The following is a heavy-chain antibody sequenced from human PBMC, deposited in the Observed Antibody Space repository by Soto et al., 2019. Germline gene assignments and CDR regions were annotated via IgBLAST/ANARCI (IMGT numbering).Heavy chain of an antibody. J-gene: IGHJ4*02. D-gene: IGHD5-18*01. CDR3: ARVNIQLWLPYYFDY. V-gene: IGHV3-21*01. Sequence: EVQLVESGGGLVEPGGSLRLSCAASGFTFSSYSMNWVRQAPGKGLEWVASISSSSSYIYYADSVKGRFTISRDNAKNSLYLQMNSLRAEDTAVYYCARVNIQLWLPYYFDYWGQGTLVTVSS. CDR1: GFTFSSYS. CDR2: ISSSSSYI.